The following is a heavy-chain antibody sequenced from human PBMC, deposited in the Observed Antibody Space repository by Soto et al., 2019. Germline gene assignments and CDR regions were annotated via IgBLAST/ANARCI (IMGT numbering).Heavy chain of an antibody. CDR3: AKQDDRGALEI. CDR2: IYPGDSDT. V-gene: IGHV5-51*01. D-gene: IGHD3-22*01. Sequence: GESLKISCKISGKAFTSFWVVWVRQMPGRGLEWMGSIYPGDSDTRYTPPFQGQVTISADKSTNTAYLQWHSLQASGTALYYCAKQDDRGALEIWGQGTKVTVSS. J-gene: IGHJ3*02. CDR1: GKAFTSFW.